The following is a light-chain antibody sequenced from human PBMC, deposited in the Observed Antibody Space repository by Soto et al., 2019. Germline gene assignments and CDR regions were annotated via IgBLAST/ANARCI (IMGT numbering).Light chain of an antibody. V-gene: IGKV1-5*01. Sequence: DIQMTQSPSTLSASVGDRVTITCRASQSISTWLAWYQQKPGKAPKLLIYDVSNLESGVPLRFSGSGSGTEFTLTISSLQPDDVATYYCQQYNTFWTFGQGTKVEIK. J-gene: IGKJ1*01. CDR3: QQYNTFWT. CDR1: QSISTW. CDR2: DVS.